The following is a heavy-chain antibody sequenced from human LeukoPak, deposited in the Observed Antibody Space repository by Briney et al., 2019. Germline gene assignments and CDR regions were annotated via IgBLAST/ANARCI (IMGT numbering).Heavy chain of an antibody. Sequence: GGSLRLSCAASGLFFSSHAMSWVRQAPERGLEWVSSISSSSSYIYYADSVKGRFTISRDNAKNSLYLQMNSLRAEDTAVYYCARDPAVWLHDAFDIWGQGTMVTVSS. CDR2: ISSSSSYI. CDR3: ARDPAVWLHDAFDI. D-gene: IGHD3-16*01. V-gene: IGHV3-21*01. CDR1: GLFFSSHA. J-gene: IGHJ3*02.